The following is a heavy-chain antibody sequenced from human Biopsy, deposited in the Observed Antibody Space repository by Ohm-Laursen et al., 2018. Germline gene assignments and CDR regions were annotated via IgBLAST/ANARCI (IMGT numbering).Heavy chain of an antibody. J-gene: IGHJ4*02. CDR2: ISGNSDII. CDR3: DRAAAHTVTHFDY. Sequence: SLRLSCAASGFTFSSYAMTWFRQAPGKGLEWVSTISGNSDIIYDTDSVKGRFTISRDNSKNTLYLQMNSLRADDTAVYYRDRAAAHTVTHFDYWGQGTLVTVSS. CDR1: GFTFSSYA. V-gene: IGHV3-23*01. D-gene: IGHD4-17*01.